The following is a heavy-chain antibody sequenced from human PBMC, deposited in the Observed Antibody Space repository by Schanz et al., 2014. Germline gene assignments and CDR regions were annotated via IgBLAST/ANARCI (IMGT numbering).Heavy chain of an antibody. V-gene: IGHV1-18*01. J-gene: IGHJ6*02. CDR2: ISTSNGNT. CDR1: GGTFSSYT. Sequence: QVQLVQSEAEVKKPGSSVKVSCKASGGTFSSYTISWVRQAPGQGLEWMGWISTSNGNTNYIQKLQGRVTMTTDTSTSTAYMELRSLRSDDTAVYYCARAKRFGDMDVWGQGTTVTVSS. D-gene: IGHD3-10*01. CDR3: ARAKRFGDMDV.